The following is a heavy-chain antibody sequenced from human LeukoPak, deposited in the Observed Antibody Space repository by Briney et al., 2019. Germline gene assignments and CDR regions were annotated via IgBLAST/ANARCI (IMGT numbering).Heavy chain of an antibody. CDR1: GFTFSSYA. Sequence: LRLSCAASGFTFSSYAMSWIRQPPGKGLEWIGYIYHSGSTYYNPSLKSRVTISVDRSKNQFSLKLSSVTAADTAVYYCARGDSSDAFDIWGQGTMVTVSS. CDR2: IYHSGST. V-gene: IGHV4-30-2*01. J-gene: IGHJ3*02. D-gene: IGHD3-22*01. CDR3: ARGDSSDAFDI.